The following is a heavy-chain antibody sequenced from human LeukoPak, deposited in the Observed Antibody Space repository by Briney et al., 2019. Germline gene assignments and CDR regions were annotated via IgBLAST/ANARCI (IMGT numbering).Heavy chain of an antibody. Sequence: SETLSLTCTVSLDSTTSNFWSWVRQPPGKGLEWIGEIHRSGSTNYNPSLQSRVTISIDRSKNQIALELSSVTAADTAVYYCAREIVGGFNPGAYWGQGTLVTVSS. CDR3: AREIVGGFNPGAY. CDR2: IHRSGST. CDR1: LDSTTSNF. D-gene: IGHD1-14*01. V-gene: IGHV4-4*02. J-gene: IGHJ4*02.